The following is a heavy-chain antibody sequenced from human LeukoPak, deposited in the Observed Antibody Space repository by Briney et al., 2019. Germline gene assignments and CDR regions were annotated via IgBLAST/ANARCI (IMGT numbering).Heavy chain of an antibody. J-gene: IGHJ5*02. CDR2: IYYSGST. Sequence: SETLSLTCTVSGGSISSNSYYWAWIRQSPGKGLEWIGSIYYSGSTYYNPSHKSRVTISVDTSKNQFSLKLSSVTAADTAVYYCARHVGYCSTTSCYPGGFDPWGQGTLVTVSS. CDR1: GGSISSNSYY. CDR3: ARHVGYCSTTSCYPGGFDP. V-gene: IGHV4-39*01. D-gene: IGHD2-2*03.